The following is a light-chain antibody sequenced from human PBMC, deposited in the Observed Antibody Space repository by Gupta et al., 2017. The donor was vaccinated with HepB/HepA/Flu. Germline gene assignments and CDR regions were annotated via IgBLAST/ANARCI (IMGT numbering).Light chain of an antibody. CDR3: QVWDSSSDHRVI. V-gene: IGLV3-21*03. Sequence: SYVLTQPPSVSVAPGKTARITCGGNNIGTKSVHWYQQKPGQAPVLVVYDDSDRPSGIPERFSGSNSGNTATLTISXVXAGDEAXYYCQVWDSSSDHRVIFGGGTKLTVL. CDR2: DDS. J-gene: IGLJ2*01. CDR1: NIGTKS.